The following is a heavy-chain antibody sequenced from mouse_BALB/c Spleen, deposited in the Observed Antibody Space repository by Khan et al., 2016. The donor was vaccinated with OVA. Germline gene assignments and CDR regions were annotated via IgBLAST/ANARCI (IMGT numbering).Heavy chain of an antibody. V-gene: IGHV2-9*02. CDR2: IWAGGST. J-gene: IGHJ4*01. CDR1: GFSLTSYG. D-gene: IGHD2-13*01. CDR3: ARGDGDYEDAMDY. Sequence: QVQLKQSGPGLVAPSQSLSITCTVSGFSLTSYGLHWVRHPPGKGLEWLGVIWAGGSTNYNSALMSRLSISKDNSKSQVFLKMNSLQTDDTAMYYCARGDGDYEDAMDYWGQGTSVTVAS.